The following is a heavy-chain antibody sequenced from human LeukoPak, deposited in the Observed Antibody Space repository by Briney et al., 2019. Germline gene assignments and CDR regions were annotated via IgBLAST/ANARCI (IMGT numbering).Heavy chain of an antibody. CDR3: ATPPPGYYDTSGYWD. CDR2: IYHSGGT. CDR1: GGSISSNNW. Sequence: SGTLSLTCAVSGGSISSNNWWSWVRQPPGKGLEWIGEIYHSGGTNYNPSLKSRVTISVDKSKNQFSLKLRFVTAADTAVYYCATPPPGYYDTSGYWDWGQGTLVTVSS. V-gene: IGHV4-4*02. D-gene: IGHD3-22*01. J-gene: IGHJ4*02.